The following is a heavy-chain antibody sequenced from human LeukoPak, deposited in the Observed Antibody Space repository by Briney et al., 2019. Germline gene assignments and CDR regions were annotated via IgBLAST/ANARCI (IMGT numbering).Heavy chain of an antibody. CDR2: IYTSGST. V-gene: IGHV4-61*02. Sequence: SETLSLTCTVSGGSISSGSYYWSWIRQPAGKGLEWIGRIYTSGSTNYNPSLKSRVTISVDTSKNQFSLKLSSVTAADTAVYYCARLGGSYFPFDYWGQGTLVTVSS. CDR1: GGSISSGSYY. CDR3: ARLGGSYFPFDY. J-gene: IGHJ4*02. D-gene: IGHD1-26*01.